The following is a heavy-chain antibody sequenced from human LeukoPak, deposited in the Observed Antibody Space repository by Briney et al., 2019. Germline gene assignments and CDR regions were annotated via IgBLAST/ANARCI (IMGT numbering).Heavy chain of an antibody. Sequence: SQTLSLTCAISGDGVSSNSAAWNWIRQSPSRGLEWLGRTYYRTKWYNDYAVSVKSRITINPDTSKNQFSLQLNSVTPEDTAVYYCARELLTGKPKIFDYWGQGTLVTVSS. D-gene: IGHD7-27*01. CDR2: TYYRTKWYN. CDR1: GDGVSSNSAA. CDR3: ARELLTGKPKIFDY. V-gene: IGHV6-1*01. J-gene: IGHJ4*02.